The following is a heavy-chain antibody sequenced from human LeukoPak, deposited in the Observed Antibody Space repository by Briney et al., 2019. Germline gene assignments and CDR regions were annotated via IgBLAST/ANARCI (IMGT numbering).Heavy chain of an antibody. CDR3: ARGWKYYYDSSGYYFHY. CDR2: IIPIFGTA. Sequence: SVKVSCKASGGTFSSYAISWVRQAPGQGLEWMGRIIPIFGTANYAQKFRGRVTITTDESTSTAYMELSSLRSEDTAVYYCARGWKYYYDSSGYYFHYWGQGTLVTVSS. CDR1: GGTFSSYA. V-gene: IGHV1-69*05. J-gene: IGHJ4*02. D-gene: IGHD3-22*01.